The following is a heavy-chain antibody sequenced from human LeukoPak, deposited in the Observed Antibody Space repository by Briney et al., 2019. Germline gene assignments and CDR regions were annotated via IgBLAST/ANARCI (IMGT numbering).Heavy chain of an antibody. V-gene: IGHV1-69*04. CDR1: GGTFSSYA. D-gene: IGHD1-26*01. J-gene: IGHJ4*02. Sequence: GASVKVSCKASGGTFSSYAISWVRQAPGQGLEWMGRIIPILGIANYAQKFQGRVTITADKSTSTAYMELSSLRSEDTAVYYCARPVSGSYLDYWGQGALVTVSS. CDR2: IIPILGIA. CDR3: ARPVSGSYLDY.